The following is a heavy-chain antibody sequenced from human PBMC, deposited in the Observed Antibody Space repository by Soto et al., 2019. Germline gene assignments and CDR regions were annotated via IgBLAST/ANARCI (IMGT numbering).Heavy chain of an antibody. Sequence: PGGSLRLSCAASGFKFSNYAMSWVRQAPGKGLEWVSLISATGGGTYYADSVKGRFTISRDNSHNTLYLQVHSLTAEDTAVYYCAKDRRAGGNSAFYFDFWGQGAKVTVYS. V-gene: IGHV3-23*01. J-gene: IGHJ4*02. D-gene: IGHD3-16*01. CDR3: AKDRRAGGNSAFYFDF. CDR1: GFKFSNYA. CDR2: ISATGGGT.